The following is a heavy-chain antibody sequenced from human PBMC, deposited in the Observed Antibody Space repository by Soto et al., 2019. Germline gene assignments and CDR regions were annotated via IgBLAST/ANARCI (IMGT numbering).Heavy chain of an antibody. J-gene: IGHJ3*02. CDR2: IYYSGST. D-gene: IGHD2-15*01. CDR1: GGSISSGGYY. V-gene: IGHV4-31*03. CDR3: ARVSGGNFPWVGFDI. Sequence: QVQLQESGPGLVKPSQTLPLTCTVSGGSISSGGYYWSWIRQHPGKGLEWIGYIYYSGSTYYNPSLKSRVTISVDTSKNQFSLKLSSVTAADTAVYYCARVSGGNFPWVGFDIWGQGTMVTVSS.